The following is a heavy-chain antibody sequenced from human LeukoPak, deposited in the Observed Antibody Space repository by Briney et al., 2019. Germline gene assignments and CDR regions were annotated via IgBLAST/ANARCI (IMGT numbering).Heavy chain of an antibody. Sequence: SETLSLTCTVSGYSISSGYYWGWIRQPPGKWLEWIGSIYHSGSTYYNPSLKSRVTISVDTSKNQFSLKLSSVTAADTAVYYCARDENGYVWGSFRAWGQGTLVTVSS. CDR3: ARDENGYVWGSFRA. J-gene: IGHJ5*02. CDR1: GYSISSGYY. D-gene: IGHD3-16*01. V-gene: IGHV4-38-2*02. CDR2: IYHSGST.